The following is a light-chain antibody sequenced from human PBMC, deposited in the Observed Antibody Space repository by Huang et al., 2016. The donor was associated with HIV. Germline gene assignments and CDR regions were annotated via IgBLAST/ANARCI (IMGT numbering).Light chain of an antibody. CDR3: LQYNNWPRT. CDR2: VAS. J-gene: IGKJ2*01. Sequence: EMVMTQSPDTLSVSPGESVTLSCRASQGISSNLAWYQQNTGQAPRLLIHVASTRAAGIPARFSGSASEIAFTLTINSLQSEDSALYYCLQYNNWPRTFGQGTKLEIK. CDR1: QGISSN. V-gene: IGKV3-15*01.